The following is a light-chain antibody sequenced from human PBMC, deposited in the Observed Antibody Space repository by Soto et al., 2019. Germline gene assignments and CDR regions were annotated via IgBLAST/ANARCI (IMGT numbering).Light chain of an antibody. CDR2: DAS. Sequence: EIVLTQSPATLSLSPGERATLSCRASQTVNIYLAWYQHKPGQAPRLLIYDASNRATGIPARFSGSGSGTDFTLTISNLEPEDFAVYYCQQRNYWYSVGQGTKVDIK. CDR3: QQRNYWYS. CDR1: QTVNIY. J-gene: IGKJ2*03. V-gene: IGKV3-11*01.